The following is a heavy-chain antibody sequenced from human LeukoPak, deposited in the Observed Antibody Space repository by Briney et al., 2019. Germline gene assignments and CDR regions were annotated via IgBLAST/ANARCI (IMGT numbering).Heavy chain of an antibody. Sequence: GGSLRLSCAASGFTFSSYAMSWVRQAPGKGLEWVSTISGSGGSTYYADSVKGRFTISRDSSKSTLYLQMNTLRAEDTAVYYCAKLSSSGWRGYFDYWGQGTLVTVSS. CDR3: AKLSSSGWRGYFDY. CDR2: ISGSGGST. CDR1: GFTFSSYA. J-gene: IGHJ4*02. V-gene: IGHV3-23*01. D-gene: IGHD6-19*01.